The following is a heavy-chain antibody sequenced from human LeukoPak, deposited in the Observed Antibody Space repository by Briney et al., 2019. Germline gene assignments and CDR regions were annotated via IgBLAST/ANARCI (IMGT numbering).Heavy chain of an antibody. Sequence: GGSLRLSCEVSGFTFSSYAMHWLRQAPGKGLEWVALISFDGTNKYYGDSVKGRFTISRDNSKDTLYLQMNSLRAEDTAVYYCARVVDTHFDYWGQGTLVTVSS. CDR2: ISFDGTNK. CDR3: ARVVDTHFDY. V-gene: IGHV3-30-3*01. J-gene: IGHJ4*02. D-gene: IGHD5-18*01. CDR1: GFTFSSYA.